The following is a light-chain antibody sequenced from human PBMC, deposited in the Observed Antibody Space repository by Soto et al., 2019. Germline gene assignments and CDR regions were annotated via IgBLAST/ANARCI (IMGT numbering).Light chain of an antibody. J-gene: IGKJ2*01. Sequence: EVVLTQSPNTLSLSPGERATLSCWASQSLRSSYLAWYQRKPGQAPRLLMFGASRRATGIPDRFNGSGSGTDFILTISRLEPEDVAVYYCQQHGTSPHTFGQGTKVDIK. CDR2: GAS. V-gene: IGKV3-20*01. CDR3: QQHGTSPHT. CDR1: QSLRSSY.